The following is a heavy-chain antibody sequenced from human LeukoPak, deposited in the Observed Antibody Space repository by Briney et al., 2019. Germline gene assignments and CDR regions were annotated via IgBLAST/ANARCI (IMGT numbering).Heavy chain of an antibody. J-gene: IGHJ4*02. V-gene: IGHV1-46*01. CDR3: AKLATSDTGETY. D-gene: IGHD3-16*01. CDR2: INPSGGST. Sequence: GSVKVSCKASGYTFTSYYMHWVRQAPGQGLEWMGIINPSGGSTSYAQKFQGRVTMTRDTSTSTVYMELSSLRSEDTAIYYCAKLATSDTGETYWGQGTLVTVSS. CDR1: GYTFTSYY.